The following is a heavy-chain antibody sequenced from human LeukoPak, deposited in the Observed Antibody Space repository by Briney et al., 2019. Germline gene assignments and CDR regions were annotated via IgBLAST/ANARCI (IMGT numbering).Heavy chain of an antibody. CDR3: ATDFRYGAA. CDR2: IYSDGST. Sequence: GGSLRLSCAASGFTVSRNYMTWVRQAPGKGLEWVSVIYSDGSTFYTDSVKGRFTISRDNSKNTLYLQMNSLRVEDTAVYYCATDFRYGAAWGPGTLLTVSS. D-gene: IGHD4/OR15-4a*01. V-gene: IGHV3-66*01. CDR1: GFTVSRNY. J-gene: IGHJ4*02.